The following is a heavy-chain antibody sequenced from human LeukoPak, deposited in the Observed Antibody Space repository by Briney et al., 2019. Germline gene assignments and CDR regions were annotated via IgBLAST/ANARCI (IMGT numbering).Heavy chain of an antibody. CDR1: GGSVSGYY. J-gene: IGHJ6*04. CDR3: ARTSSTSCPTCLDV. Sequence: SETLSLTCAVYGGSVSGYYWSWIRQPPGKVLQWIGEINHSGSTNYNPSLKSRVTISVDTSKNQFSLKLSSVTAADTAVYYCARTSSTSCPTCLDVWGKGTTVTVSS. V-gene: IGHV4-34*01. CDR2: INHSGST. D-gene: IGHD2-2*01.